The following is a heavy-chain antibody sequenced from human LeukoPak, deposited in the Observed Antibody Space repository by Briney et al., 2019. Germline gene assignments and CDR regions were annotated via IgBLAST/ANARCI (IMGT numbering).Heavy chain of an antibody. D-gene: IGHD1-26*01. J-gene: IGHJ4*02. CDR1: GFSLSTSEVG. CDR3: AHSNLHSGSFTD. Sequence: RASGPTLVNPTQTLTLTCTFPGFSLSTSEVGVGWIRQPPGKALEWLALIYRDDDKRYSPSLKSRLTITKDTSKNQVVLTMTNMDPVDTATYYCAHSNLHSGSFTDWGQGTLVTVSS. CDR2: IYRDDDK. V-gene: IGHV2-5*02.